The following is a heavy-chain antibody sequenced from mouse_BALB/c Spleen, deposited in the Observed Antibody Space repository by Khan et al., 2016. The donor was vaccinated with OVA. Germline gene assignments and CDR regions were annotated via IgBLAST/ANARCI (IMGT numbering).Heavy chain of an antibody. Sequence: QVQLQQPGAELVRPGASVKLSCKASGYTFTSYWINWVKQRPGQGLEWIGNIYPSDSYTTYNQTFKDKATLTVDKSSSTAYMQLSSPTSEDAAVYYCTRHGSSYDAMDYWGQGTSVTVSS. CDR2: IYPSDSYT. J-gene: IGHJ4*01. CDR3: TRHGSSYDAMDY. V-gene: IGHV1-69*02. CDR1: GYTFTSYW. D-gene: IGHD1-1*01.